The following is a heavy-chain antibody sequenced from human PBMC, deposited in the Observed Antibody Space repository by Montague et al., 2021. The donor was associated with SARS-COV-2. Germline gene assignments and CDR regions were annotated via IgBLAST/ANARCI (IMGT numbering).Heavy chain of an antibody. CDR3: ARTNYDFWRGHQRGGAFDI. J-gene: IGHJ3*02. D-gene: IGHD3-3*01. CDR1: GGSISSSDHY. V-gene: IGHV4-39*01. Sequence: SETLSLTCNVSGGSISSSDHYWGWIRQPPGKGLEWIGRLFYSVNTYYNPSLKSRVTISVDTSKNQFSLKLSSVTAADTAVYFCARTNYDFWRGHQRGGAFDIWGQGTMVTVSS. CDR2: LFYSVNT.